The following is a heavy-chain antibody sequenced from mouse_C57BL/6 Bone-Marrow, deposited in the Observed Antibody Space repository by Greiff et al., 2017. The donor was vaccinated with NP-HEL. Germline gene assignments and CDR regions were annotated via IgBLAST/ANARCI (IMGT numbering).Heavy chain of an antibody. CDR2: ISNGGGST. CDR1: GFTFSDYY. Sequence: EVMLVESGGGLVQPGGSLKLSCAASGFTFSDYYMYWVRQTPEKRLEWVAYISNGGGSTYYPDTVKGRFTISRDNAKNTLYLQMSRLKSEDTAMYYCARHEGYRGSMDYWGQGTSVTVSS. CDR3: ARHEGYRGSMDY. D-gene: IGHD2-14*01. J-gene: IGHJ4*01. V-gene: IGHV5-12*01.